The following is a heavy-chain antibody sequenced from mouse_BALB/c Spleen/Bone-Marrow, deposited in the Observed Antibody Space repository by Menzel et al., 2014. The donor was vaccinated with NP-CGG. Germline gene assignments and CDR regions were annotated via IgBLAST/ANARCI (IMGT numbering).Heavy chain of an antibody. CDR1: GVSLTSYA. CDR2: IWSGGST. V-gene: IGHV2-2*02. Sequence: QVQLQQSGPGLVQPSQSLSITCTVSGVSLTSYAVHWVRQSPGKGLEWLGVIWSGGSTDYNAAFISRLSISKDNSKSQVFFKMNSLQANDTAIYYCARNVYYYGGSPMDYWGQGTSVTVSS. CDR3: ARNVYYYGGSPMDY. D-gene: IGHD1-1*01. J-gene: IGHJ4*01.